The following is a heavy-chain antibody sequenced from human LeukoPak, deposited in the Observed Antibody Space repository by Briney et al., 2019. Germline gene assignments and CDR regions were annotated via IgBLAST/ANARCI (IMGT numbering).Heavy chain of an antibody. CDR1: GFTFDDYA. J-gene: IGHJ4*02. CDR3: AKGRVGATYFDY. CDR2: ISWNSGSI. Sequence: GESLRLSCAASGFTFDDYAMHWVRQAPGKGLEWVSGISWNSGSIGYADSVKGRFTISRDNAKNSLYLQMNSLRAEDTALYYCAKGRVGATYFDYWGQGTLITVSS. D-gene: IGHD1-26*01. V-gene: IGHV3-9*01.